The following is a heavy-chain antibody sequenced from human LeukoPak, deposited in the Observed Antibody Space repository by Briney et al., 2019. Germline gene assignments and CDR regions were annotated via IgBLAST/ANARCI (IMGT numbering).Heavy chain of an antibody. CDR2: VYYSGDT. J-gene: IGHJ4*02. V-gene: IGHV4-61*01. CDR3: ARVNVIAAHPVVDF. D-gene: IGHD6-13*01. Sequence: SETLSLTCTVSGDSVTSALEYWSWIRQSPGKGLVWIGYVYYSGDTNYNPSLKSRLTMTVDTSKNQFSLNLSSVTAADTAVHYCARVNVIAAHPVVDFWGQGTLVTVSS. CDR1: GDSVTSALEY.